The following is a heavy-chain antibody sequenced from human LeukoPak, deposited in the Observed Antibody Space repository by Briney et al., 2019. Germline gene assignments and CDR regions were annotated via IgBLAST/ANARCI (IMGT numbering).Heavy chain of an antibody. D-gene: IGHD3-22*01. J-gene: IGHJ4*02. V-gene: IGHV5-51*04. CDR2: IYPGDSDT. Sequence: GESLEISCKGSGYSFTSYWIGWVRQMPGKGLEWMGIIYPGDSDTSYSPSFQGQVTISGDTPIRTAYRQWSSLKASDTAMYYCARVLYYYDSSVVLNYFDYGGQGTLVTVSP. CDR1: GYSFTSYW. CDR3: ARVLYYYDSSVVLNYFDY.